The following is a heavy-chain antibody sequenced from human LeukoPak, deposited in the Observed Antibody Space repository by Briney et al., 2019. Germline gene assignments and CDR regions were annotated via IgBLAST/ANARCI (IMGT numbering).Heavy chain of an antibody. D-gene: IGHD3-22*01. Sequence: SETLSLTCTVSGGSISSSSYYWGWIRQPPRKGLEWIGSIYYSGSTYYNPSLKSRVTISVDTSKNQFSLKLSSVTAADTAVYYCARGPSYDSSGYYYWIAWSPLDYWGQGTLVTVSS. CDR1: GGSISSSSYY. V-gene: IGHV4-39*01. CDR3: ARGPSYDSSGYYYWIAWSPLDY. CDR2: IYYSGST. J-gene: IGHJ4*02.